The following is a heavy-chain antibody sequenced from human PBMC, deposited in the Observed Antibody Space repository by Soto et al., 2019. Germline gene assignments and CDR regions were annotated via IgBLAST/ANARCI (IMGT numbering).Heavy chain of an antibody. CDR2: INPNSGGT. J-gene: IGHJ6*02. V-gene: IGHV1-2*02. Sequence: ASVKVSCKASGYTFTGYYMHWVRQAPGQGLEWMGWINPNSGGTNYAQKFQGRVTMTRDTSISTAYMELSRLRSDDTAVYYCARDAKQLAPYYYYGMDVWGQGTTVTVSS. CDR1: GYTFTGYY. CDR3: ARDAKQLAPYYYYGMDV. D-gene: IGHD6-6*01.